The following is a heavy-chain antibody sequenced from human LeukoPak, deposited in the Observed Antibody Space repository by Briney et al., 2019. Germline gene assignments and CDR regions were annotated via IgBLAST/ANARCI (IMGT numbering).Heavy chain of an antibody. CDR3: ARDLGYHYDSSGYYRDY. J-gene: IGHJ4*02. CDR2: ISSSSSYI. D-gene: IGHD3-22*01. CDR1: GFTFSSYS. V-gene: IGHV3-21*01. Sequence: GGSLRLSCAASGFTFSSYSMNWVRQAPGKGLEWVSSISSSSSYIYYADSVKGRFTISRDNAKNSLYLQMNSLRAEDTAVYYCARDLGYHYDSSGYYRDYWGQGTLVTVSS.